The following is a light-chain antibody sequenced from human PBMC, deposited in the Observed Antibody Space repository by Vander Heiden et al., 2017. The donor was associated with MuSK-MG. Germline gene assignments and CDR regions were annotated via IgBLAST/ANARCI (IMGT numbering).Light chain of an antibody. CDR2: AAS. V-gene: IGKV1-39*01. Sequence: DIQLTQSPSSLSASVGDRVTITCRASQNIRSHLNWYQQKRGKAPKVLIYAASNLQSGVPSRFSGRASATDFTLTISMLPPEDFTTYSCQRCETIANTFGQGTKLEIK. CDR3: QRCETIANT. J-gene: IGKJ2*01. CDR1: QNIRSH.